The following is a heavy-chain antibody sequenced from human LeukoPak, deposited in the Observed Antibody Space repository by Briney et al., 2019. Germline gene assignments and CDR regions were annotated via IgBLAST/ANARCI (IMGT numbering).Heavy chain of an antibody. V-gene: IGHV3-23*01. CDR3: SRDPRVGTTNHFDY. CDR2: ISGSGGST. D-gene: IGHD2/OR15-2a*01. Sequence: GGSLRLSCAASGFTFSSYAMSWVRQAPGKGLEWVSAISGSGGSTYYADSVKGRFTISRDNSKNILYLQMNSLRAKDTAVYYCSRDPRVGTTNHFDYWGQGTLVTVSS. CDR1: GFTFSSYA. J-gene: IGHJ4*02.